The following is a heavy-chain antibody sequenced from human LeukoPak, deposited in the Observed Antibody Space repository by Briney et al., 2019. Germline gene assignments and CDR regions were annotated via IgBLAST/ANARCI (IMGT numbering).Heavy chain of an antibody. V-gene: IGHV4-30-4*01. D-gene: IGHD3-22*01. CDR2: IYDSGST. CDR1: GGSISSGDYC. CDR3: ARDPAYYYDSSGVFDY. Sequence: SQTLSLTCTVSGGSISSGDYCWSCIRPPPGKGLEWIGYIYDSGSTYYNPSLKSRVTISVDTSKNQFSQKLSSVTAADTAVYYCARDPAYYYDSSGVFDYWGQGTLVTVSS. J-gene: IGHJ4*02.